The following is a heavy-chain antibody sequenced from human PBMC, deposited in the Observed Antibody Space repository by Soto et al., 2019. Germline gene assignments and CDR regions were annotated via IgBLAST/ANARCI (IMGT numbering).Heavy chain of an antibody. V-gene: IGHV1-2*04. D-gene: IGHD3-22*01. Sequence: GAPVKVSCKASGYTFTGYYMHWVRQAPGQGLEWMGWINPNSGGTNYAQKFQGWVTMSRDTSISTAYMELSRLRSDDTAVYYCARGRYYDSSGTGSYYYGMDVWGQGTTVTVSS. CDR1: GYTFTGYY. J-gene: IGHJ6*02. CDR3: ARGRYYDSSGTGSYYYGMDV. CDR2: INPNSGGT.